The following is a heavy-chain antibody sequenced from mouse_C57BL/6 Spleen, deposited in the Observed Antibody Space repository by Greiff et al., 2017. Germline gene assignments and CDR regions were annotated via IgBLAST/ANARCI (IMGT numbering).Heavy chain of an antibody. J-gene: IGHJ4*01. CDR2: INPYNGGT. Sequence: DVQLQQSGPVLVKPGASVKMSCKASGYTFTDYYMNWVKQSPGKSLEWIGVINPYNGGTSYNQKFKGKDTLTVDKSSSTAYMELNSLTSEDSAVYYCAGRWCYALDYGGQGTSVTVS. D-gene: IGHD1-1*02. V-gene: IGHV1-19*01. CDR1: GYTFTDYY. CDR3: AGRWCYALDY.